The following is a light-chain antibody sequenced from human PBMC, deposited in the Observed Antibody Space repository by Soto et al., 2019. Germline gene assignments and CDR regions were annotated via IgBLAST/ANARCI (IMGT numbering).Light chain of an antibody. CDR1: QSVSSSY. V-gene: IGKV3-20*01. J-gene: IGKJ3*01. CDR2: GAS. CDR3: QQYGSSPGLT. Sequence: EIVLTQSPGTLSLSPGERATLSCRASQSVSSSYLAWYQQKPGQAPRLLIYGASSRATGIPDRFSGSGSGTDFTLTISRLEPEDLAVYYCQQYGSSPGLTFGPGTKVDIK.